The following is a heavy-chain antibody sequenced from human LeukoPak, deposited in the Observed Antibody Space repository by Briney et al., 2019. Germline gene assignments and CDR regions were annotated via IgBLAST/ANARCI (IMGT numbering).Heavy chain of an antibody. CDR3: ARDRGSYSPLDY. Sequence: GGSLRLSCAASGFTFSSYAMHWVRQAPGKGLEWVAVISYDGSNKYYADSVKGRFTISRDNSKNTLYLQMNSLRAEDTAAYYCARDRGSYSPLDYWGQGTLVTVSS. CDR2: ISYDGSNK. J-gene: IGHJ4*02. V-gene: IGHV3-30-3*01. D-gene: IGHD1-26*01. CDR1: GFTFSSYA.